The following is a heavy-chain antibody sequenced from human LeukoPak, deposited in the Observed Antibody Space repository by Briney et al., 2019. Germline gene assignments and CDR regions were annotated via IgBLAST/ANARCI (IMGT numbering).Heavy chain of an antibody. CDR2: INRDGSEK. Sequence: GGSLRLSCAVSGFTFSRYWMNWVRQAPGKGLEWVANINRDGSEKNYVDSAKGRFTISRDNTKRSLYLQMNSLRAEDTAVYYCTRGGIATAGFFDYWGQGTLVTVSS. CDR3: TRGGIATAGFFDY. V-gene: IGHV3-7*01. D-gene: IGHD6-13*01. CDR1: GFTFSRYW. J-gene: IGHJ4*02.